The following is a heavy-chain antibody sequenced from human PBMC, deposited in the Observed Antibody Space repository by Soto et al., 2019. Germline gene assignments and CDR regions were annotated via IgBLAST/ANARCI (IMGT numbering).Heavy chain of an antibody. CDR2: IYYSGST. Sequence: PSETLSLTXTVSGGSISTYYWTWIRQPPGKGLEWIGYIYYSGSTNYNPSLKSRVTISVDTSKKEFSLKMSSVTAADTAVYYCARGSNFYDSRGYLEYWGQGALVTVSS. CDR1: GGSISTYY. D-gene: IGHD3-22*01. CDR3: ARGSNFYDSRGYLEY. V-gene: IGHV4-59*01. J-gene: IGHJ4*02.